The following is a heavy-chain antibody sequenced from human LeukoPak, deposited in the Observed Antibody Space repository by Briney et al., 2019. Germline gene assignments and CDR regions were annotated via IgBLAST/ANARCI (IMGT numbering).Heavy chain of an antibody. CDR3: ARNMVVAATVGFDY. J-gene: IGHJ4*02. CDR2: IIGSGGST. CDR1: GLTFSSYA. D-gene: IGHD2-15*01. V-gene: IGHV3-23*01. Sequence: PGGSLRLSCAASGLTFSSYAMSWVRQAPGKGLEWVSGIIGSGGSTYYADSVKGRFTISRDNAKNSLYLQMNSLRAEDTAVYYCARNMVVAATVGFDYWGQGTLVTVSS.